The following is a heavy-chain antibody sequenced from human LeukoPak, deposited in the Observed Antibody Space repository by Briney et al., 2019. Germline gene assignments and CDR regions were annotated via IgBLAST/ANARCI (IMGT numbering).Heavy chain of an antibody. Sequence: ASVKVSCKASGSTFTSYYMDWVRQAPGQGLEWVGVINPSGGSTSYAQKFQGRVTMTRDTSTSTVYMELSSLRSEDTAVDYCARTHYDFLGGPPDDWGQGTLVTVSS. D-gene: IGHD3-3*01. CDR1: GSTFTSYY. CDR3: ARTHYDFLGGPPDD. J-gene: IGHJ4*02. V-gene: IGHV1-46*03. CDR2: INPSGGST.